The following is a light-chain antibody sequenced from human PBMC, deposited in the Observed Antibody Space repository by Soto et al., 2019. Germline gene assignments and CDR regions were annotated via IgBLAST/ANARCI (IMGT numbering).Light chain of an antibody. V-gene: IGKV3-20*01. J-gene: IGKJ4*01. CDR3: QQYGTTPLT. Sequence: EIVLTQSPGTLSLSPGERVTLSCRASQSVSSSSLAWYQQKPGQAPRLLIYGASSRATGIPDRFRGSGSGPDFTLTISRLEPEDFAVYYCQQYGTTPLTLGGGTKVEIE. CDR2: GAS. CDR1: QSVSSSS.